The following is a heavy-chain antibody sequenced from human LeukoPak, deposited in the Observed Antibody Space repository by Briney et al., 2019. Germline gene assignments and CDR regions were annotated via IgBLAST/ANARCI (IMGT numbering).Heavy chain of an antibody. Sequence: SETLSLTCTVSGGSISSGDYFGSWIRQPPGKGLEGIGYIYYSGSPYYNPSLKSRVNISVDTSKNQFSLKLSSVTAADTAVYYCASVHGGNPEYFQHWGQGTLVTVSS. CDR1: GGSISSGDYF. J-gene: IGHJ1*01. V-gene: IGHV4-30-4*01. CDR3: ASVHGGNPEYFQH. D-gene: IGHD4-23*01. CDR2: IYYSGSP.